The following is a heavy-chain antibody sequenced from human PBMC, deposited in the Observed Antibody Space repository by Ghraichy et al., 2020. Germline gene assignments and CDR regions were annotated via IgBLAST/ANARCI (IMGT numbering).Heavy chain of an antibody. D-gene: IGHD7-27*01. CDR1: ESSVSDFY. CDR2: SSSSGDTK. V-gene: IGHV3-11*01. J-gene: IGHJ4*02. CDR3: ARGADKVWGNYFEH. Sequence: GGSLRLSCTASESSVSDFYMSWIRQAPGKGLEWISYSSSSGDTKYYAASVRGRFAISRDNARNSLYLQMNNLGADDTAIYFCARGADKVWGNYFEHWGRGTLVTVSS.